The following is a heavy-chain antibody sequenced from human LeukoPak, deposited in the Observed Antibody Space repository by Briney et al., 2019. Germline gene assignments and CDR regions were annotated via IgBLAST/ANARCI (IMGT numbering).Heavy chain of an antibody. CDR2: INHSGST. V-gene: IGHV4-34*01. Sequence: SETLSLTCAVYGGSFSGYYWSWIRQPPGKGLEWIGEINHSGSTNYNPSLKSRVTISVDTSKNQFSLKLSSVTAADTAVYYCARDRDYGGSDAFDIWGQGTMATVSS. CDR3: ARDRDYGGSDAFDI. CDR1: GGSFSGYY. J-gene: IGHJ3*02. D-gene: IGHD4-23*01.